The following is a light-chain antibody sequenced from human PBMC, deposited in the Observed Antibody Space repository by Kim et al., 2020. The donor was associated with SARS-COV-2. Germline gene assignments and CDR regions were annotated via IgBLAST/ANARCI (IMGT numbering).Light chain of an antibody. Sequence: VSPGERATLSCRASQSVSSNLAWYQQKPAPAPRLLIYGASTRATGIPARFSGSGSGTEFTLTISSLQSEDFAVYYCQQYNNWPLTFGGGTKVDIK. CDR2: GAS. CDR1: QSVSSN. J-gene: IGKJ4*01. CDR3: QQYNNWPLT. V-gene: IGKV3-15*01.